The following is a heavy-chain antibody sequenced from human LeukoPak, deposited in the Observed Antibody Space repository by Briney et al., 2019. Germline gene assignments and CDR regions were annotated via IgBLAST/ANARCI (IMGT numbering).Heavy chain of an antibody. CDR2: ISSSSSYI. CDR1: GFTFSSYS. Sequence: GGSLRLSCAASGFTFSSYSMNWVRQAPGKGLEWVSSISSSSSYIYYADSVKGRFTISRDNAKNSLYLQMNSLRAEDTAVYYCASTTDIFCSSTSCAFDYWGQGTLVTVSS. V-gene: IGHV3-21*01. CDR3: ASTTDIFCSSTSCAFDY. J-gene: IGHJ4*02. D-gene: IGHD2-2*01.